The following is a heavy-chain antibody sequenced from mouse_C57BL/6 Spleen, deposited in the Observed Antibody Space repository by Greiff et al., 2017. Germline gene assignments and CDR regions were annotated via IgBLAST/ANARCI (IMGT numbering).Heavy chain of an antibody. CDR3: ARQPFTTVVATRGFDY. D-gene: IGHD1-1*01. Sequence: VQLQQSGAELARPGASVKLSCKASGYTFTSYGISWVKQRTGQGLEWIGEIYPRSGNTYYNEKFKGKATLTADKSSSTAYMALRSLTSEDSAVYFCARQPFTTVVATRGFDYWGQGTTLTVSS. CDR2: IYPRSGNT. J-gene: IGHJ2*01. CDR1: GYTFTSYG. V-gene: IGHV1-81*01.